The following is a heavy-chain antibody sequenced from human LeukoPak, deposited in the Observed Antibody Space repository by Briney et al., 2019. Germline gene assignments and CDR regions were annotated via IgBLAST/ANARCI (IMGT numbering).Heavy chain of an antibody. CDR3: ARGDWSSGWYSSFDY. CDR2: INHSEST. J-gene: IGHJ4*02. V-gene: IGHV4-34*01. Sequence: SETLSLTCAVYGGSFSCYYWSWIRQPPGKGLEWIGEINHSESTNYNPSLKSRVTISVDTSKSQFSLRLSSVTAADTAVYYCARGDWSSGWYSSFDYWGQGTLVTVSS. D-gene: IGHD6-19*01. CDR1: GGSFSCYY.